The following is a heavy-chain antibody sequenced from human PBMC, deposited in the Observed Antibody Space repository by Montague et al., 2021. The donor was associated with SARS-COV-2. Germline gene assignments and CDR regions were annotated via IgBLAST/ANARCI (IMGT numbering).Heavy chain of an antibody. D-gene: IGHD3-10*01. CDR3: ARVRYYGSGTSLGMDV. CDR1: GGSFSGYY. Sequence: SETLSLTCAVYGGSFSGYYWSWIRKPPGKGLEWIGEINHSGSTNYNPSLKSRVTISVDTSKNQFSLKLSSATAADTAVYYCARVRYYGSGTSLGMDVWGQGTTVTVSS. J-gene: IGHJ6*02. CDR2: INHSGST. V-gene: IGHV4-34*01.